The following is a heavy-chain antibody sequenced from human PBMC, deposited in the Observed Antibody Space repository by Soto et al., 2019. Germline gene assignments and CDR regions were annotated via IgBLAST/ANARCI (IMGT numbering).Heavy chain of an antibody. D-gene: IGHD3-10*01. Sequence: EVQLVESGGGLVKPGGSLRLSCAASGFTFSGHTINWVPQAPGKGLEWVSSVSSSSSYIYYADSVKGRFTVSRDNAAKSLYLQMNSLRAEDTAIYYCARCMGFDGSGYAFFDSWGQGNLVTVSS. CDR1: GFTFSGHT. CDR2: VSSSSSYI. V-gene: IGHV3-21*01. J-gene: IGHJ4*02. CDR3: ARCMGFDGSGYAFFDS.